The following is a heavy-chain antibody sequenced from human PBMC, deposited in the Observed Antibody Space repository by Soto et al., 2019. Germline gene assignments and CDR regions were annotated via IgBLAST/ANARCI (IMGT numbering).Heavy chain of an antibody. V-gene: IGHV1-18*01. Sequence: QVQLVQSGAEVKKPGASVKVSCKASGYTFTSYGISWVRQAPGQGLEWMGWISAYNGNTNYAQKLQGRVTMTTDTSTSTAYMELRSLRSDDTAVYYCARESVLITMVRGAFYYYGMDVWGQGTTVTVSS. CDR3: ARESVLITMVRGAFYYYGMDV. J-gene: IGHJ6*02. D-gene: IGHD3-10*01. CDR1: GYTFTSYG. CDR2: ISAYNGNT.